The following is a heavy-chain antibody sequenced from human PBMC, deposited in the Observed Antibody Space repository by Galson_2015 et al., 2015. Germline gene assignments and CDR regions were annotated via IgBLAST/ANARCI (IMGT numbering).Heavy chain of an antibody. J-gene: IGHJ4*02. CDR3: ARVFTGRGAKYCSSTSCYFDY. Sequence: SLRLSCAASGFTVSSNYMSWVRQAPGKGLVWVSRINSDGSSTSYADSVKGRFTISRDNAKNTLYLQMNSLRAEDTAVYYCARVFTGRGAKYCSSTSCYFDYWGQGTLVTVSS. CDR1: GFTVSSNY. D-gene: IGHD2-2*01. V-gene: IGHV3-74*01. CDR2: INSDGSST.